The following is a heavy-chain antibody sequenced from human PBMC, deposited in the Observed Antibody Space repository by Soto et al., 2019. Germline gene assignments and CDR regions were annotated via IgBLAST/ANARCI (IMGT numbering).Heavy chain of an antibody. CDR1: GFTFSSYA. Sequence: EVQLLESGGGLVQPGGSLRLSCAASGFTFSSYAMSWVRQAPGKGLEWVSAISGSGGSTYYADSVKGWFTISRDNSKNTLYLQMNSLRAEDTAVYYCAKALVVPAAMPDFYYYYYMDVWGKGTTVTVSS. D-gene: IGHD2-2*01. CDR3: AKALVVPAAMPDFYYYYYMDV. V-gene: IGHV3-23*01. CDR2: ISGSGGST. J-gene: IGHJ6*03.